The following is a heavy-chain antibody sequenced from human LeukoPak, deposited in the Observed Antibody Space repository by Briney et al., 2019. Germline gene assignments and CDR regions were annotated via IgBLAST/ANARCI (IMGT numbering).Heavy chain of an antibody. D-gene: IGHD4-17*01. CDR1: GFTLSSYE. CDR2: VDYSGGDT. V-gene: IGHV3-23*01. J-gene: IGHJ4*02. Sequence: DPGGSLRLSCIASGFTLSSYEMSWIRQAPGKGLEWVSSVDYSGGDTHYADSVMGRFTISRDNSKNTLYLQMNSLRAEDTAVYYCARDPDYGPANWGQGTLVTVSS. CDR3: ARDPDYGPAN.